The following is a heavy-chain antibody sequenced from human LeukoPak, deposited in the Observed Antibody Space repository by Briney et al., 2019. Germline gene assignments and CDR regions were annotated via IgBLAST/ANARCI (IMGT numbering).Heavy chain of an antibody. D-gene: IGHD2-15*01. Sequence: GGSLRLSCAASGFTFSSYGMNWVRQAPGKGLEWVSYISSSGSTIYYADSVKGRFTISRDNAKNSLYLQMNSLRAEDTAVYYCARGQVVVVAARENWFDPWGQGTLVTVSS. CDR2: ISSSGSTI. V-gene: IGHV3-48*03. CDR3: ARGQVVVVAARENWFDP. J-gene: IGHJ5*02. CDR1: GFTFSSYG.